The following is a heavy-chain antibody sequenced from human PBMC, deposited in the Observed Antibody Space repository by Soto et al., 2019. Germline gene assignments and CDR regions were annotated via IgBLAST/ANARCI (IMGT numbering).Heavy chain of an antibody. CDR1: GFTFSTYT. CDR3: AREQLFFKTFDY. D-gene: IGHD6-6*01. CDR2: ISYEGSNK. Sequence: GGSLRLSCAASGFTFSTYTMHWVRQAPGKGLEWVAVISYEGSNKYYADSVKGRFTISRDNSKNTLYLQMNSLRAEDTAVYYCAREQLFFKTFDYWGQGTLVTVSS. J-gene: IGHJ4*02. V-gene: IGHV3-30-3*01.